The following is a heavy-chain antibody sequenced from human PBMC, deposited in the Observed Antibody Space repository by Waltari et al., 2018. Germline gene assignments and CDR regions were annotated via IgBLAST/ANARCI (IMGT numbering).Heavy chain of an antibody. Sequence: QLQLQESGPGLVKPSETLSLTCTVSGGSISSSSYYWGWIHQPPGKGLQWIGSIYYSGCTYYNPSVMSRVTISVDTSKNHCSLELSSVTAADTAVYYCGSSRYSSGWYDNWGQGTLVTVSS. CDR3: GSSRYSSGWYDN. V-gene: IGHV4-39*02. CDR2: IYYSGCT. CDR1: GGSISSSSYY. D-gene: IGHD6-19*01. J-gene: IGHJ5*02.